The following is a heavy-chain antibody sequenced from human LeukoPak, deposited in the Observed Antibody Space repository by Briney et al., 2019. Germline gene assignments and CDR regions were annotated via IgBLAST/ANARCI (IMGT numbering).Heavy chain of an antibody. Sequence: SETLSLTCTVSGGSISSGGYYWGWIRQPPGKGLEWIGTIYHSGTTYYNPSLKSRVTISVDTSKNQFFLKLSSVTAADTAVYYCARLPTGYPNWFDPWGQGSLVTVSS. D-gene: IGHD3-9*01. CDR1: GGSISSGGYY. V-gene: IGHV4-39*01. CDR2: IYHSGTT. J-gene: IGHJ5*02. CDR3: ARLPTGYPNWFDP.